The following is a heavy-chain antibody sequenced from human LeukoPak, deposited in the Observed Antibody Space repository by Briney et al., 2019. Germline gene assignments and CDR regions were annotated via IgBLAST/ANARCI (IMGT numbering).Heavy chain of an antibody. CDR2: ISYDGSNK. V-gene: IGHV3-30*03. Sequence: SLRLSCAASGFTFSSYGMHWVRQAPGKGLEWVAVISYDGSNKYYADSVKGRFTISRDNSKNTLYLQMNSLRADDTAVYYCARQTTYYYDSSGPTDAFDIWGQGTMVTVSS. CDR3: ARQTTYYYDSSGPTDAFDI. D-gene: IGHD3-22*01. CDR1: GFTFSSYG. J-gene: IGHJ3*02.